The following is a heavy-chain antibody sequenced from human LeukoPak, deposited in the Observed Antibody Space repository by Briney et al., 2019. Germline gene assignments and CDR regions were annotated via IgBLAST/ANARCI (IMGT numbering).Heavy chain of an antibody. CDR1: GGSFSGYY. V-gene: IGHV4-34*01. CDR2: INHSGST. CDR3: ARASRYSSSWHRGWFDP. J-gene: IGHJ5*02. Sequence: PSETLSLTCAVYGGSFSGYYWSWIRQPPGKGLEWIGEINHSGSTNYNPSLKSRVTISVDTSKNQFSLKLSSVTAADTAVYYCARASRYSSSWHRGWFDPWGQGTLVTVSS. D-gene: IGHD6-13*01.